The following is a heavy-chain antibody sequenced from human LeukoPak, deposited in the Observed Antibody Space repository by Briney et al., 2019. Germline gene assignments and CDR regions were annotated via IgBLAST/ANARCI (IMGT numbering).Heavy chain of an antibody. V-gene: IGHV4-34*01. CDR1: GGSFSGYY. CDR2: INHSGST. D-gene: IGHD6-13*01. J-gene: IGHJ4*02. CDR3: AREGYSSSWTPFDH. Sequence: SETLSLTCAVYGGSFSGYYWSWIRQPPGKGLEWIGEINHSGSTNYNPSLKSRVTISVDTSKNQFSLKLSSVTAADTAVYYCAREGYSSSWTPFDHWGQGTLVTVSS.